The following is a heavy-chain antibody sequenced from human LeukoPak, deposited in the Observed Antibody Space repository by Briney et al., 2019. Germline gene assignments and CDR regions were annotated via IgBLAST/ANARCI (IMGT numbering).Heavy chain of an antibody. CDR1: GGSFSGYY. D-gene: IGHD6-19*01. J-gene: IGHJ4*02. CDR3: ATLAVAGPYYFDY. V-gene: IGHV4-34*01. CDR2: INHSGST. Sequence: NSSETLSLTCAVYGGSFSGYYWSWIRQPPGKGLEWIGEINHSGSTNYNPSLKSRVTISVDTSKNQFSLKLSSVTAADTAVYYCATLAVAGPYYFDYWGQGTLVTVSS.